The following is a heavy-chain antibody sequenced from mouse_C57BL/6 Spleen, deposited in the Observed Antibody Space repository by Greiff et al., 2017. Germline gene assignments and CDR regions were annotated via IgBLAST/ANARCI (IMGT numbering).Heavy chain of an antibody. CDR1: GFTFSSYG. J-gene: IGHJ2*01. CDR3: ASQPYFDY. CDR2: ISSGGSYT. Sequence: EVMLVESGGDLVKPGGSLKLSCAASGFTFSSYGMSWVRQTPDKRLEWVATISSGGSYTYYPDSVKGRFTISRDNAKNTLYLQMSSLKAEDTAMYYCASQPYFDYGGQGTTLTVSS. V-gene: IGHV5-6*01.